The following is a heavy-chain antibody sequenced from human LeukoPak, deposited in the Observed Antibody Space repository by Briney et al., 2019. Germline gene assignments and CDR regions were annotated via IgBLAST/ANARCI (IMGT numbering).Heavy chain of an antibody. CDR1: GYTFTSYG. V-gene: IGHV1-69*13. CDR2: IIRLFGTT. D-gene: IGHD3-10*01. Sequence: SVNVSCKASGYTFTSYGISWVRQAPGQGLEWMGGIIRLFGTTNYAQKFQGRVTITADESTSTAYMELSSLRSEDMAVYYCASPYGSGSLWGQGTPVTVSS. J-gene: IGHJ4*02. CDR3: ASPYGSGSL.